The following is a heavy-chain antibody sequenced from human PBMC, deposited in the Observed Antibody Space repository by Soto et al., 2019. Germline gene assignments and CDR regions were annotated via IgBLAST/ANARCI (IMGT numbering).Heavy chain of an antibody. J-gene: IGHJ4*01. V-gene: IGHV1-18*01. D-gene: IGHD2-2*01. CDR2: ISPYNGNT. Sequence: ASVKVSCKASGYTFTTYGLSWVRQALGQGLEWMGWISPYNGNTKYGQKLQGRVTMTTDTSTNTAYMELTSLRSEDTAVYYCARVGSSSSCLDYWGQGTLVTVSS. CDR3: ARVGSSSSCLDY. CDR1: GYTFTTYG.